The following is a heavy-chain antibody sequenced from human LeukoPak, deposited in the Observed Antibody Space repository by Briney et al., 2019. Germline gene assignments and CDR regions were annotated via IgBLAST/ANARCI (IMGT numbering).Heavy chain of an antibody. J-gene: IGHJ4*02. CDR1: GGSISSYY. V-gene: IGHV4-59*12. CDR3: ARTKKVGYGDYENYFDY. D-gene: IGHD4-17*01. Sequence: PSETLSLTCTVSGGSISSYYWSWIRQPPGKGLEWIGYIYYSGSTYYNPSLKTRVTISVDTSKNQFSLKLSSVTAADTAVYYCARTKKVGYGDYENYFDYWGQGTLVTVSS. CDR2: IYYSGST.